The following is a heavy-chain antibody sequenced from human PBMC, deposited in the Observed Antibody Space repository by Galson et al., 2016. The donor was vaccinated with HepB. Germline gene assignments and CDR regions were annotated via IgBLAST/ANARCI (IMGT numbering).Heavy chain of an antibody. V-gene: IGHV3-23*01. J-gene: IGHJ4*02. Sequence: SLRLSCAASGFAFSSYAMNWVRQAPGKGLEWVSSIRGSGAIIFYADSLKGRFSIFRDNSKNMVYLQMNSLRVEDTARYYCAKSWMGTDTAPDSWGNDYWGQGTPVLVS. CDR3: AKSWMGTDTAPDSWGNDY. CDR2: IRGSGAII. CDR1: GFAFSSYA. D-gene: IGHD3-16*01.